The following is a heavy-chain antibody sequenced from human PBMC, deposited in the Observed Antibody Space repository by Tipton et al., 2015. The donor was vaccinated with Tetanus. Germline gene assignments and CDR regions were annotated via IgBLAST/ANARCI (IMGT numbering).Heavy chain of an antibody. V-gene: IGHV1-69*01. D-gene: IGHD3-10*01. CDR3: ARESGAYYYGSGSSDDYYYYGMDV. Sequence: QSGAEVKKPGSSVKVSCKASGGTFSSYAISWVRQAPGQGLEWMGGIIPIFGTANYAQKLQGRVTITADESTSTAYMELRSLRSDDTAVYYCARESGAYYYGSGSSDDYYYYGMDVWGQGTTVTVSS. CDR2: IIPIFGTA. J-gene: IGHJ6*02. CDR1: GGTFSSYA.